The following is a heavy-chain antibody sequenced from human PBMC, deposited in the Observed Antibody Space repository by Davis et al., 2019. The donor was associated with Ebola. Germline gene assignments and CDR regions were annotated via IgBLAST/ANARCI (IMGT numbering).Heavy chain of an antibody. D-gene: IGHD1-14*01. Sequence: PGGSLRLSCLASGFTFSRFWMHWVRQAPGKGLEWVSAISSSGDSTYYADSVKGRFTISRDNSKNTLYLQMNSLRAEDTAVYYCAKGGGLRNSFDYWGQGTLVTVSS. V-gene: IGHV3-23*01. CDR1: GFTFSRFW. CDR2: ISSSGDST. CDR3: AKGGGLRNSFDY. J-gene: IGHJ4*02.